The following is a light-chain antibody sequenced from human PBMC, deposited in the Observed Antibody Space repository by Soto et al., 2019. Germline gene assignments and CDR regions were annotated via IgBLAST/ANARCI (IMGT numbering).Light chain of an antibody. CDR2: GAS. J-gene: IGKJ2*01. CDR1: QSLTSSY. CDR3: QQYESSPPSYT. V-gene: IGKV3-20*01. Sequence: EIVLTQSPGTLSLSPGERATLSCRASQSLTSSYLAWYQQKPGQAPRLLIYGASSRATDIPDRFSGSGSGTDFTLTISRLEPEDFAVYDCQQYESSPPSYTFGQGTKLEIK.